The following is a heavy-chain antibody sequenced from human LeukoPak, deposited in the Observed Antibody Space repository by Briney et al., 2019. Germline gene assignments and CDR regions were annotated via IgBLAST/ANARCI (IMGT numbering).Heavy chain of an antibody. CDR3: AREEVARFDY. D-gene: IGHD5-12*01. CDR1: GGSISRGDYY. V-gene: IGHV4-30-4*01. J-gene: IGHJ4*02. CDR2: IYYSGST. Sequence: NPSQTLSLTCTVSGGSISRGDYYWSWIRQPPGKGLEWTGYIYYSGSTYYNPSLKSRVTISVDTSKNQFSLKPSSVTAADTAVYYCAREEVARFDYWGQGTLVTVSS.